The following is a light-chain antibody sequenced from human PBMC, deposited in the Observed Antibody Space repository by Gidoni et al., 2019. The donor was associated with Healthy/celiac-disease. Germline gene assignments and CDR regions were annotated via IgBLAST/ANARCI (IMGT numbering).Light chain of an antibody. Sequence: EIVLTQSPATLSLSPGEGATLSCTSSQSITNNLAWYQQKPGQPPRLLIFDASTRATGVPARFSASGSGTDFTLTISSLDLEDCAIYYCQQRSNWPRGTFGGGTKLEIK. CDR1: QSITNN. CDR3: QQRSNWPRGT. J-gene: IGKJ4*01. V-gene: IGKV3-11*01. CDR2: DAS.